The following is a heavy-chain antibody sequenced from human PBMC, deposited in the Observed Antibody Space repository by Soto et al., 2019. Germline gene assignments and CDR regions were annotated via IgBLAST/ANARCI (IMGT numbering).Heavy chain of an antibody. CDR3: ARLNNSICSGGSCYTGSFDY. CDR1: GYSFTSYW. CDR2: IYPGDSDT. J-gene: IGHJ4*02. Sequence: LKISCKGSGYSFTSYWIGWVRQMPGKGLEWMGIIYPGDSDTRYSPSFQGQVTISADKSISTAYLQWSSLKASDTAMYYCARLNNSICSGGSCYTGSFDYWGQGTLVTVSS. D-gene: IGHD2-15*01. V-gene: IGHV5-51*01.